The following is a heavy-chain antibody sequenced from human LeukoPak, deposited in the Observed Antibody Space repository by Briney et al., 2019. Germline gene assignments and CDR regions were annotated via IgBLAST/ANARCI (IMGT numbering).Heavy chain of an antibody. Sequence: GASVKVSCMASGYTFTGYYMHWVRQAPGQGLEWMGWINPNSGGTNYAQKFQGRVTMTRDTSISTAYMELSRLRSDDTAVYYCARSPCSGGSCYPEYFDYWGQGTLVTVSS. J-gene: IGHJ4*02. V-gene: IGHV1-2*02. CDR2: INPNSGGT. CDR1: GYTFTGYY. CDR3: ARSPCSGGSCYPEYFDY. D-gene: IGHD2-15*01.